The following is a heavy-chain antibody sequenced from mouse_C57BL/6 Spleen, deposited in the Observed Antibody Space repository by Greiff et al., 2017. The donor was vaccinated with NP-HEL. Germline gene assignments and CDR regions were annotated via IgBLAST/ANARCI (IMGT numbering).Heavy chain of an antibody. CDR3: ASHWYGSSYYYAMDY. Sequence: QVQLKQPGTELVKPGASVKLSCKASGYTFTSYWMHWVKQRPGQGLEWIGNINPSNGGTNYNEKFQSKATLTVDKSSSTAYMQLSSLTSEDSAVYYCASHWYGSSYYYAMDYWGQGTSVTVSS. D-gene: IGHD1-1*01. V-gene: IGHV1-53*01. CDR2: INPSNGGT. J-gene: IGHJ4*01. CDR1: GYTFTSYW.